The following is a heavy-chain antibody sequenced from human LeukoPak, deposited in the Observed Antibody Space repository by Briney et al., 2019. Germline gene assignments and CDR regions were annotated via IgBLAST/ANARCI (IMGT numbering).Heavy chain of an antibody. J-gene: IGHJ6*03. D-gene: IGHD1-7*01. CDR3: ARTRTALELGYYYYYMDV. Sequence: GESLKISCKGSGYSFTSYWIGWVRQMPGKGLEWMGIIYPGDSDTRYSPSFQGQVTISADKSISTAYLQWSSLKASDTAMYYCARTRTALELGYYYYYMDVWGKGITVTVSS. CDR1: GYSFTSYW. V-gene: IGHV5-51*01. CDR2: IYPGDSDT.